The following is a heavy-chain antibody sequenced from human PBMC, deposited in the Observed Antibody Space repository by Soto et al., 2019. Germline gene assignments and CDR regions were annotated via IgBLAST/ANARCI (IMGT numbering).Heavy chain of an antibody. CDR1: GDRVSSSRVT. CDR3: VRLIGNSWLDF. D-gene: IGHD1-26*01. V-gene: IGHV6-1*01. CDR2: TYYRSKWYN. Sequence: QTLTLTCAISGDRVSSSRVTWNWIRQSPSRGLEWLGRTYYRSKWYNDYAESVKSRITINPDTSKNQFSLHLNSVTPEDTAVYYCVRLIGNSWLDFWGQGTLVTVSS. J-gene: IGHJ5*01.